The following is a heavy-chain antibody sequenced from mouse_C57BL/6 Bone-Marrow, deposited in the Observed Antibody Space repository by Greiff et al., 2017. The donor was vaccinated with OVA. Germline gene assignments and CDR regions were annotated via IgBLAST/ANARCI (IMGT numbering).Heavy chain of an antibody. V-gene: IGHV5-9-1*02. CDR3: TRGGPYYAMDY. J-gene: IGHJ4*01. Sequence: DVHLVESGEGLVKPGGSLKLSCAASGFTFSSYAMSWVRQTPEKRLEWVAYISSGGDYIYYADTVKGRFTISRDNARNTLYLQMSSLKSEDTAMYYCTRGGPYYAMDYWGQGTSVTVSS. CDR1: GFTFSSYA. CDR2: ISSGGDYI.